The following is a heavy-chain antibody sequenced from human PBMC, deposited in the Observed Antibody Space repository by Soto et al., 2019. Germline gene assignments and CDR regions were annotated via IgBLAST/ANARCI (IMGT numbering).Heavy chain of an antibody. CDR3: PQGDRTRRWSP. Sequence: EVQLLESGGGLVQPGGSLRLSCAASRFTFSSYAMSWVRQAPGKGLDWVSAISAGGDTTHYAASVRGRFTISRDNSKNTLYLQMNSLGAEDTAIYYCPQGDRTRRWSPWGQGTLVTVSS. CDR2: ISAGGDTT. D-gene: IGHD3-16*01. CDR1: RFTFSSYA. V-gene: IGHV3-23*01. J-gene: IGHJ5*02.